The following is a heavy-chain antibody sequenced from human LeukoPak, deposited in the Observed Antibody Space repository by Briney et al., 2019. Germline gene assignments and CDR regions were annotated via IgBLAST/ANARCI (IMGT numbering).Heavy chain of an antibody. J-gene: IGHJ4*02. CDR3: ARLISGVGYFDY. Sequence: SETLSLTCTVSGGSLSSYYWSWIRQPPGKGLEWIGYIYYSGSTNYNPSLKSRATISVDTSKSQFSLRLSSVTAADTAVYYCARLISGVGYFDYWGQGTLVTVSS. D-gene: IGHD3-10*01. CDR1: GGSLSSYY. V-gene: IGHV4-59*08. CDR2: IYYSGST.